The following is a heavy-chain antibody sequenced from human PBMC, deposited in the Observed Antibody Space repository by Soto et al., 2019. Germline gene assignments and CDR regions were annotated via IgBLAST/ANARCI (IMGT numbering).Heavy chain of an antibody. CDR3: ARDYGAGSYGIDY. Sequence: SETLSLTCTVSGASINTYYWAWIRQPPGKGLEWIGYIHNSGTSDYNPSLKSRVTMSVDTSKSQFSLKLSSVTAADTAVYYCARDYGAGSYGIDYWGQGTLVTVSS. CDR2: IHNSGTS. CDR1: GASINTYY. V-gene: IGHV4-59*01. D-gene: IGHD3-10*01. J-gene: IGHJ4*02.